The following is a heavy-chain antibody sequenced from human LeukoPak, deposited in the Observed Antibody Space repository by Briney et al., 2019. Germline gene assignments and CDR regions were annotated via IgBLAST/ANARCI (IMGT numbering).Heavy chain of an antibody. V-gene: IGHV4-34*01. CDR3: AARIRITMIVVVMDDAFDI. Sequence: SETLSLTCAVYGGSFSGYYWSWIRQPPGKGLEWIGEINHSGSTNYNPSLKSRVTISVDTSKNQFSLKLSSVTAADTAVYYCAARIRITMIVVVMDDAFDIWGQGTMVTVSS. D-gene: IGHD3-22*01. CDR2: INHSGST. CDR1: GGSFSGYY. J-gene: IGHJ3*02.